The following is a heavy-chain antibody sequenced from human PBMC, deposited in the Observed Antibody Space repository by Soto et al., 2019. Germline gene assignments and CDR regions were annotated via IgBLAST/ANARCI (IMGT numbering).Heavy chain of an antibody. V-gene: IGHV4-31*03. CDR3: VSVSGVVPAAGYWYFDL. Sequence: QVQLQESGPGLVKPSQTLSLTCTVSGRSISSGGYYWSWIRQHPGKGLEWIGYIYYSWSTYYNPALERRLTISVDTSKNPFALKLSSVTAADTAVYYCVSVSGVVPAAGYWYFDLWGRGTLVTVSS. J-gene: IGHJ2*01. D-gene: IGHD2-2*01. CDR2: IYYSWST. CDR1: GRSISSGGYY.